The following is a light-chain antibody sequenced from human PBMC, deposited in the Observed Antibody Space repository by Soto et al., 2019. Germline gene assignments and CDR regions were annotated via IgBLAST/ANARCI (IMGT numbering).Light chain of an antibody. CDR1: QSVSSN. Sequence: EIVMTQSPATLSVSPGERATLSCRASQSVSSNLAWYQQKPGQAPRLLIYGASTRATGIPARFSGSGSGTEFTLTISSLQSEDFAVHYSQQYNNWPPRTFGPGTKVDIK. CDR3: QQYNNWPPRT. J-gene: IGKJ3*01. V-gene: IGKV3-15*01. CDR2: GAS.